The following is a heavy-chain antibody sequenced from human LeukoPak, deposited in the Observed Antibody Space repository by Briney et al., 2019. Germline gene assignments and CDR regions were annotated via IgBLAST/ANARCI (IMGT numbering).Heavy chain of an antibody. J-gene: IGHJ5*02. Sequence: SETLSLTCAVSGVSITRGTSYWGWVRQSPGTGLEWIATIHYNGNTYNNPSLKSRVTISVDTSKNQFSLNLSSVTAADTAVYYCARHGPPLDFAVVVAAMVTNWFDPWGQGTLVTVSS. CDR3: ARHGPPLDFAVVVAAMVTNWFDP. CDR1: GVSITRGTSY. D-gene: IGHD2-15*01. V-gene: IGHV4-39*01. CDR2: IHYNGNT.